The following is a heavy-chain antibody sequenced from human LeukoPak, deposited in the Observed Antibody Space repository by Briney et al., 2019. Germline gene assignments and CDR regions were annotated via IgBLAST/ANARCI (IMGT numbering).Heavy chain of an antibody. CDR3: VRGARGSRSGFDY. D-gene: IGHD3-10*01. V-gene: IGHV3-11*01. CDR1: AFTFSDYY. J-gene: IGHJ4*02. CDR2: ISGSGATI. Sequence: AGGSLRLSCVVSAFTFSDYYMSWIRQVPGKGLEWISYISGSGATIYYAAYVKGRFTITRDNAKNSLYMQMNDLRSGDTAVYYCVRGARGSRSGFDYWGQGTLVTVSS.